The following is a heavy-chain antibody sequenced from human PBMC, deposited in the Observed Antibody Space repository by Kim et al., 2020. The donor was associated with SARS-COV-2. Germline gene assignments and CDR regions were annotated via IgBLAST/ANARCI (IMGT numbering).Heavy chain of an antibody. Sequence: ASVKVSCKASGYTFTSYGISWVRQAPGQGLEWMGWISAYNGNTNYAQKLQGRVTMTTDTSTSTAYMELRSLRSDDTAVYYCARDRRPGIAAAGTDYWGQGTLVTVSS. D-gene: IGHD6-13*01. CDR3: ARDRRPGIAAAGTDY. V-gene: IGHV1-18*04. CDR1: GYTFTSYG. J-gene: IGHJ4*02. CDR2: ISAYNGNT.